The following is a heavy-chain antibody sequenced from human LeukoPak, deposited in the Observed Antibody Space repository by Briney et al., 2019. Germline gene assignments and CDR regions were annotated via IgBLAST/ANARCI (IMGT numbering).Heavy chain of an antibody. CDR2: IYHSGST. V-gene: IGHV4-38-2*02. J-gene: IGHJ5*02. CDR3: ARVVDEHQLQTGWFDP. D-gene: IGHD6-13*01. Sequence: PSETLSLTCTVSGYSISSGYYWGWIRQPPGKGLEWIGSIYHSGSTYYNPSLKSRVTISVDTSKNQFSLKLSSVTAADTAVYYCARVVDEHQLQTGWFDPWGQGTLVTVSS. CDR1: GYSISSGYY.